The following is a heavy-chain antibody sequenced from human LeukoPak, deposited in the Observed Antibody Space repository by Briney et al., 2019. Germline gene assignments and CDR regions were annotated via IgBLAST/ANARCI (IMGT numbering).Heavy chain of an antibody. CDR1: GSTFSSYW. CDR3: ARGRGRLYDFWSGYYPPTVYDYLDV. Sequence: GGSLRLSCAASGSTFSSYWMSWVRQSPGKWLEWVTNIKQDGSEKYYVDSVKGRFTISRDNAKNSLYLQMNSLRAEDTAVYYCARGRGRLYDFWSGYYPPTVYDYLDVWGKGTTVTVSS. V-gene: IGHV3-7*01. CDR2: IKQDGSEK. J-gene: IGHJ6*03. D-gene: IGHD3-3*01.